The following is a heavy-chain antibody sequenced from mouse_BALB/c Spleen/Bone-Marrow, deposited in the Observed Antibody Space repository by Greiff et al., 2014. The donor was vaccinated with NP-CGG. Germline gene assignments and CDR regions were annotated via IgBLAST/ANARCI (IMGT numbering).Heavy chain of an antibody. J-gene: IGHJ2*01. CDR2: IAPRSGST. D-gene: IGHD1-1*01. CDR3: ARFPFYYGSSFYYFDY. Sequence: DLVKPGASVKLSCKASGYTFTSYWINWIKQRPGQGLEWIGRIAPRSGSTYYNEMFKGKATPTVDTSSSTAYIQLSSLSSEDSAFYFCARFPFYYGSSFYYFDYWGQGTTLTVSS. CDR1: GYTFTSYW. V-gene: IGHV1S41*01.